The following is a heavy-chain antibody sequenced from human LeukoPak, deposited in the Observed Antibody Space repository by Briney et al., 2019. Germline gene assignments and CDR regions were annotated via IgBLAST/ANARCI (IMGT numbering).Heavy chain of an antibody. J-gene: IGHJ4*02. CDR3: ARKVYSSSWQTTVRLDH. V-gene: IGHV3-21*01. CDR1: GVTISSDS. CDR2: IRSGSSHI. D-gene: IGHD6-13*01. Sequence: RRSLRLSCAASGVTISSDSMDGGRQAPGEGLEWVSAIRSGSSHIYYADSVQGRFTPSRENAKHSLYLQMNSPRAEDTAAYYCARKVYSSSWQTTVRLDHWGRGPLVPVSS.